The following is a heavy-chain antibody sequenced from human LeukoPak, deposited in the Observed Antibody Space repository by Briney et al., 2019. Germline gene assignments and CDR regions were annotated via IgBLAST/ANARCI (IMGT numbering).Heavy chain of an antibody. Sequence: GGSLRLSCATSGFTFSSYVVTWVRQAPGKGLEWVSAISAIGGGTYYADSVKGRSTISRDNSKSTMYLQMNSLRAEDTAVYYCAKASGSGTYRYYFDYWGQGTLVTVSS. D-gene: IGHD1-26*01. CDR1: GFTFSSYV. J-gene: IGHJ4*02. CDR2: ISAIGGGT. V-gene: IGHV3-23*01. CDR3: AKASGSGTYRYYFDY.